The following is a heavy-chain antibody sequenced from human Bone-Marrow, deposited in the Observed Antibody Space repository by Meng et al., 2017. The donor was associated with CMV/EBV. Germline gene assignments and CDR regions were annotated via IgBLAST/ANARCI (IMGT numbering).Heavy chain of an antibody. CDR1: GYPFTDYH. CDR3: ARVPINWFDP. Sequence: KVSCKASGYPFTDYHLHWVRQAPGRGLEWMGWINPNSGGTNYAQKFQGRVTMTSDTSISTAYMELTSLTSDDTAVYYCARVPINWFDPWGQGTLVTVSS. CDR2: INPNSGGT. V-gene: IGHV1-2*02. J-gene: IGHJ5*02.